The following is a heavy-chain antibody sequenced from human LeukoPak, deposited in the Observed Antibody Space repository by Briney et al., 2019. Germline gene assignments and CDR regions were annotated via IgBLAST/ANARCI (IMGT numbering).Heavy chain of an antibody. CDR2: ISSNGGST. V-gene: IGHV3-64D*06. CDR3: VPRIPYSSRWSTFDY. Sequence: GGSLRLSCSASGFTFSSYALHWVRQAPGKGLEYVSAISSNGGSTYYADSVKGRFTISRDNSKNTLYLQMSSLRAEDTAVYYCVPRIPYSSRWSTFDYWGQGTLVTVSS. J-gene: IGHJ4*02. CDR1: GFTFSSYA. D-gene: IGHD6-13*01.